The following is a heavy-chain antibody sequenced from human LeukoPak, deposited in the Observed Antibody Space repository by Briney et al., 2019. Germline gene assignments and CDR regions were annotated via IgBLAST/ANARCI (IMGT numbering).Heavy chain of an antibody. V-gene: IGHV3-66*01. CDR2: IYSSGST. CDR3: ARDITIFGVVNYYYYYGMDV. D-gene: IGHD3-3*01. CDR1: GFTVSSNY. Sequence: GGSLRLSCAASGFTVSSNYMSWVRQAPGKGLEWVSVIYSSGSTYYADSVKGRFTISRDNSKNTLYLQMNSLRAEDTAVYYCARDITIFGVVNYYYYYGMDVWGQGTTVTVSS. J-gene: IGHJ6*02.